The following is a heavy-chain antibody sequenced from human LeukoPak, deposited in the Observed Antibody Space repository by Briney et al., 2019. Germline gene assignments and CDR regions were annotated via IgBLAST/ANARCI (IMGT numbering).Heavy chain of an antibody. CDR1: GFTFSTYA. Sequence: GGSLRLSCAASGFTFSTYAMNWVRQTPGKGLAWVSTISGSGHNTYYADSVKGRFTISRDNSKNTLYLQMNSLRAEDTALYYCARVGYTDTWYSSPPFDYWGQGTLVTVSS. D-gene: IGHD2-15*01. V-gene: IGHV3-23*01. CDR2: ISGSGHNT. CDR3: ARVGYTDTWYSSPPFDY. J-gene: IGHJ4*02.